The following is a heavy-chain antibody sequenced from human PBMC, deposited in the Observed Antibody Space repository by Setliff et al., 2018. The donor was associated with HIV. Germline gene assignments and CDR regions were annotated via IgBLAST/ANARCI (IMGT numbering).Heavy chain of an antibody. D-gene: IGHD1-26*01. CDR2: ISSSSSTI. CDR1: GFTFSSYS. Sequence: GGSLRLSCAASGFTFSSYSMNWVRQAPGKGLEWVSSISSSSSTIYHADSVKGRFTISRDNAKNSLYLQMNSLRAEDTALYYCAKESGSYYFDSWGQGTPVTVSS. V-gene: IGHV3-21*04. CDR3: AKESGSYYFDS. J-gene: IGHJ4*02.